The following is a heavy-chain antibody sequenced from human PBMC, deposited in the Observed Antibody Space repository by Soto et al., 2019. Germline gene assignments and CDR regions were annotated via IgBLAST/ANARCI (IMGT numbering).Heavy chain of an antibody. D-gene: IGHD2-21*02. Sequence: QVQLLESGGGVVQPGRSLRLSCTASGFVFSDYGMHWFRQAPGKGLEWVAVIYNDGSNEYYGDSVKGRFTISRDNSQNTLYLLMNILRAEDTGVYYCARDRWRRLGGDFWGQGTLVTVS. CDR3: ARDRWRRLGGDF. CDR2: IYNDGSNE. CDR1: GFVFSDYG. J-gene: IGHJ4*02. V-gene: IGHV3-33*01.